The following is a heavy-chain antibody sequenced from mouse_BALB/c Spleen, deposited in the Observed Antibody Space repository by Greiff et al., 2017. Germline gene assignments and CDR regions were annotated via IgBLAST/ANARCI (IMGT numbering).Heavy chain of an antibody. CDR2: IRNKANGYTT. CDR1: GFTFTDYY. Sequence: DVKLVESGGGLVQPGGSLRLSCATSGFTFTDYYMSWVRQPPGKALEWLGFIRNKANGYTTEYSASVKGRFTISRDNSQSILYLQMNTLGAEDSATYYCARDGYYVAWFAYWGQGTLVTVSA. D-gene: IGHD2-3*01. J-gene: IGHJ3*01. V-gene: IGHV7-3*02. CDR3: ARDGYYVAWFAY.